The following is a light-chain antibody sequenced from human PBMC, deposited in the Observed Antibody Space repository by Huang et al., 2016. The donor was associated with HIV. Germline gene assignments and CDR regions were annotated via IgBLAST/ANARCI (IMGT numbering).Light chain of an antibody. Sequence: DIVVTQSPLSLPVTPGEPASISCRSSQSLLHSNGYNYLHWYLQKPGQSPHLLIYLNSNRASGVPDRFSGSGSGTDFTLRISKVEAEDVGVYYCIQALQTPWTFGQGTKVEI. CDR3: IQALQTPWT. J-gene: IGKJ1*01. CDR2: LNS. V-gene: IGKV2-28*01. CDR1: QSLLHSNGYNY.